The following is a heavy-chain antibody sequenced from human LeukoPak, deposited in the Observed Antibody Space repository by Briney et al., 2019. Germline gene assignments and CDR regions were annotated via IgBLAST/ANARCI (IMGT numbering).Heavy chain of an antibody. V-gene: IGHV3-7*01. CDR2: MNQDGSEK. Sequence: GGSLRLCCAVSGFTFSRYWLGWVRQAPGKGLEWVANMNQDGSEKYYVESVKGRFIISRDNAKNSLYRQMNSLRVDDTAVYYCARDRGPNTYDYWGQGTLVTVSS. CDR3: ARDRGPNTYDY. D-gene: IGHD3-10*01. CDR1: GFTFSRYW. J-gene: IGHJ4*02.